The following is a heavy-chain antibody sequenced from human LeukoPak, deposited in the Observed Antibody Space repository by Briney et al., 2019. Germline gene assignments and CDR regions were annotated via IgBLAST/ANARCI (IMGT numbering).Heavy chain of an antibody. Sequence: SETLSLTCTVSGGSISSSSYYWDWIRQPPVKGLEWIGSISYSGTTYYNPSLKSRVTISVDTSKNQFSLKLNSVTAADTAVYYCARQRYYYGSGSYSPLDYWGQGTLVTVSS. CDR3: ARQRYYYGSGSYSPLDY. D-gene: IGHD3-10*01. J-gene: IGHJ4*02. CDR1: GGSISSSSYY. CDR2: ISYSGTT. V-gene: IGHV4-39*01.